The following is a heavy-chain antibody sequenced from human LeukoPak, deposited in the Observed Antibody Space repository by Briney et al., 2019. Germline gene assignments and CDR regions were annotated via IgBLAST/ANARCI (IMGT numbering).Heavy chain of an antibody. Sequence: GESLNISCKSSGYSFTNYWIGWVRQMPGKGLEWMGMIYPGDSDTRYSPSFQGQVTISADKSISTAYLQWSSLKASDTAMYYCARRGSSGYYYIFDYWGQGDLVTVSS. J-gene: IGHJ4*02. CDR3: ARRGSSGYYYIFDY. D-gene: IGHD3-22*01. V-gene: IGHV5-51*01. CDR2: IYPGDSDT. CDR1: GYSFTNYW.